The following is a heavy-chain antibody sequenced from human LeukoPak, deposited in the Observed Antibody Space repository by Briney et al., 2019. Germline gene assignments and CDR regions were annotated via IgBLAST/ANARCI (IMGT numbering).Heavy chain of an antibody. CDR2: ISYDGSNK. CDR3: ARVQGGLFFPGDY. Sequence: GGSLRLSCAASGFTFSSYGMHWVRQAPGKGLEWVAVISYDGSNKYYADSVKGRFTISRDNSKNTLYLQMNSLRAEDTAVYYCARVQGGLFFPGDYWGQGTLVTLSS. CDR1: GFTFSSYG. V-gene: IGHV3-30*04. J-gene: IGHJ4*02. D-gene: IGHD3-16*01.